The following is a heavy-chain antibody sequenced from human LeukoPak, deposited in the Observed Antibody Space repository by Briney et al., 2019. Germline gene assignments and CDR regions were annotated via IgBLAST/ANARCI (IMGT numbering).Heavy chain of an antibody. J-gene: IGHJ4*02. V-gene: IGHV4-61*03. CDR1: GRPVSSGSYH. CDR2: IYYNEST. D-gene: IGHD2-2*01. CDR3: ARERGEYCSSTSCCKYYFDY. Sequence: SDTLSLTCTVSGRPVSSGSYHWSWIPQPPGKGLEWLGYIYYNESTNYNPSLKRRVTISRDTCKNHFSLRLSSVTAADTAVYYCARERGEYCSSTSCCKYYFDYWGQGTLATVSS.